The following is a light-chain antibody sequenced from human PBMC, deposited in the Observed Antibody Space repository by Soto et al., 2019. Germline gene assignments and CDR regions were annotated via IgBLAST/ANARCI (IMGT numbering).Light chain of an antibody. V-gene: IGKV1-17*01. Sequence: IQMTQSPSCLSAAVGYRVTITCRASQGIRNDLGWYQQKPGKAPKLLIYAATTLQSGVPSRFRGSGSGTDFTLTINSLQPEDFETYYCQQLHSYPFTFGQGTRLEIK. CDR3: QQLHSYPFT. J-gene: IGKJ5*01. CDR2: AAT. CDR1: QGIRND.